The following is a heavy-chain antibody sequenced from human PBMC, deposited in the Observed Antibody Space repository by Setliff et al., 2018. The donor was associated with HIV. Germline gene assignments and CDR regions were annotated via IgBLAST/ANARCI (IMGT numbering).Heavy chain of an antibody. CDR2: INQDGSEK. CDR1: GFTFSSYW. D-gene: IGHD6-13*01. Sequence: GESLRLSCAASGFTFSSYWMTWVRQAPGKGLEWVANINQDGSEKKYVDSVKGRFTIFRDNAKNSLYLQMNSLRAEDTALYYCARDTAAAPGPDLDYWGQGTLVTVSS. J-gene: IGHJ4*02. CDR3: ARDTAAAPGPDLDY. V-gene: IGHV3-7*01.